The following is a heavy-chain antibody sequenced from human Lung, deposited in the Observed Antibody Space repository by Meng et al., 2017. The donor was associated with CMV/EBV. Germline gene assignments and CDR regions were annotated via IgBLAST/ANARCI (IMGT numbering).Heavy chain of an antibody. CDR1: GFIFSAYE. J-gene: IGHJ6*02. CDR2: IHARGHLV. Sequence: SXKISCAASGFIFSAYEIIWVRQAPGKGLEWVSYIHARGHLVHYADFVNGRFTISRDSAKNSVDLQMSSLRVEDTAVYYCARRLPYYGMDVWGQGPTVTVSS. CDR3: ARRLPYYGMDV. V-gene: IGHV3-48*03.